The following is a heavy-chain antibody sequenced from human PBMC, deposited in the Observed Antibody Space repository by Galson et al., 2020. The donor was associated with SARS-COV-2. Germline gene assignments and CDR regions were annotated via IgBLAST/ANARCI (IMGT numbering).Heavy chain of an antibody. J-gene: IGHJ3*02. D-gene: IGHD3-16*01. V-gene: IGHV4-34*01. CDR3: ARFEGYEDAFDI. CDR1: GGSFTGYL. CDR2: INHGEST. Sequence: SETLSLTCTVYGGSFTGYLWSWIRQPLGTGLEWIGEINHGESTLYNPSLKSRVTISLDMSKKQFSLKLKSVTAADTAIYYCARFEGYEDAFDIWGQGTMVTVSP.